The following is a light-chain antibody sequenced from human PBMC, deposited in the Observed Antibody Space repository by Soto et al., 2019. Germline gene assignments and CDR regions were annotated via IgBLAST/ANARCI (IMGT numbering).Light chain of an antibody. CDR1: SSDVGGYNY. V-gene: IGLV2-14*01. CDR2: DVS. Sequence: QSALTQPASVSGSPGQSITISCTGTSSDVGGYNYDSWYQQHPGKAPKLMIYDVSNRPSGVSNRFSGSKSGNTASLTISGLQAEDEDDYYCSSSTSSSTLDVVFGGGTKLTVL. J-gene: IGLJ2*01. CDR3: SSSTSSSTLDVV.